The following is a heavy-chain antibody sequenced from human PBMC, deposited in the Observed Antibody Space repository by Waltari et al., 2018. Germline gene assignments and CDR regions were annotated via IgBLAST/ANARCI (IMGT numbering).Heavy chain of an antibody. CDR2: TYHTGST. CDR1: GGSISTTNW. Sequence: QVQLQESGPGLVEPSLTLTLTCAISGGSISTTNWWNWVRQAPGKGLEWIGETYHTGSTHYNPFLKSRVSISVDKSKNQFSLILTSVTAPDTAVYFCARQPQYSTSWGYWGPGILVTVSS. V-gene: IGHV4-4*02. J-gene: IGHJ4*02. CDR3: ARQPQYSTSWGY. D-gene: IGHD2-21*01.